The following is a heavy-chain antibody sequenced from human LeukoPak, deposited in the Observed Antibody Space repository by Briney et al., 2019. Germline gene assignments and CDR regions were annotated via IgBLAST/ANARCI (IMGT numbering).Heavy chain of an antibody. CDR3: ARGLEMTDPFGY. CDR2: IYSGQNT. D-gene: IGHD5-24*01. Sequence: GGSLRLSCAASGFTFSSYWMHWVRQGPGKGLEWVSVIYSGQNTYYADSVKGRFTISRDNSKNTVYLQMNRLRVEDTAVYYCARGLEMTDPFGYWGQGTLVTVSS. J-gene: IGHJ4*02. CDR1: GFTFSSYW. V-gene: IGHV3-66*02.